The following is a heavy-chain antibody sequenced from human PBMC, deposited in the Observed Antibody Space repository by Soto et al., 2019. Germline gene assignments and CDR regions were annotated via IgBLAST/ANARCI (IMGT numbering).Heavy chain of an antibody. CDR1: GFTFSSYG. CDR3: ARYQGDCSGGSCYDWFDP. CDR2: IWYVGSNK. J-gene: IGHJ5*02. D-gene: IGHD2-15*01. Sequence: QVQLVESGGGVVQPGRSLRLSCAASGFTFSSYGMHWVRQAPGKGLEWVAVIWYVGSNKYYADSVKGRFTISRDNTKNTLYLQMNSLRAEDTAVYYCARYQGDCSGGSCYDWFDPWGQGTLVTVSS. V-gene: IGHV3-33*01.